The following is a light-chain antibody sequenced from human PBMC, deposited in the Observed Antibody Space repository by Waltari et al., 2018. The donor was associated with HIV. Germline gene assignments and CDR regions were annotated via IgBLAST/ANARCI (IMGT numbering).Light chain of an antibody. CDR2: VAS. CDR3: QQLNSYPLT. Sequence: DIHLTQSPPFLSASIGNRVTISCRATRGIHSYLAWYQQKPGKAPKLLIYVASTLRSGVPSRFSGSGSGTEFTLTISNLQPEDSATYYCQQLNSYPLTFGGGTKVETK. CDR1: RGIHSY. V-gene: IGKV1-9*01. J-gene: IGKJ4*01.